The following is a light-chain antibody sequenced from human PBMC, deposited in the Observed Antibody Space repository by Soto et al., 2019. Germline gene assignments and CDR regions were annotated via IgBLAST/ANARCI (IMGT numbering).Light chain of an antibody. V-gene: IGLV2-23*01. CDR2: EGS. CDR1: SSAVGNYNL. CDR3: CSYAGSSTYV. Sequence: QSALTQPASVSGSPGQSITISCTGTSSAVGNYNLVSWYQQHPGKAPKLMIYEGSKRPSGVSNRFSGSKSGNTASLTISGLQAEDEADYYCCSYAGSSTYVFGTGTKVTVL. J-gene: IGLJ1*01.